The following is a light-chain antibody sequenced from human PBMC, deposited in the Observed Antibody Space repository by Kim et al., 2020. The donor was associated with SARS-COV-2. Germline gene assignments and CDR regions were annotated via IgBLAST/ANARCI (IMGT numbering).Light chain of an antibody. V-gene: IGLV2-8*01. CDR1: ISYVVRYTY. CDR3: SSYAGSNDLV. CDR2: DVS. Sequence: GQSVQMPCTGTISYVVRYTYVSWYQPHPAKAPKLIIYDVSKRPTGVPDRFSGAKSGNTASLTVSGLQAEDEADYYCSSYAGSNDLVFGGGTQLTVL. J-gene: IGLJ2*01.